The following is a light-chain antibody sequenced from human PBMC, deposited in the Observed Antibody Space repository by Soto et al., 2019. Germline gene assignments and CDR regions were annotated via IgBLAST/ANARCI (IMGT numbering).Light chain of an antibody. CDR2: DAS. J-gene: IGKJ4*01. CDR3: QHRSSWPLT. Sequence: EIVLTQFPATLSLSPGERAALSCRASLGVSRFLAWYQQKPGQAPRLLIYDASNRATGIPARFSGSGSGTHFTLAISSLESEDVAVYYCQHRSSWPLTFGGGTKVEIK. V-gene: IGKV3-11*01. CDR1: LGVSRF.